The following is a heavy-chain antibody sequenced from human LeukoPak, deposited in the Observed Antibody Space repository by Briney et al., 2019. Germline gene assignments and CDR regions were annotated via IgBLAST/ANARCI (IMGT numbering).Heavy chain of an antibody. Sequence: GESLKISCKGSGYSFTSYWIGWVRQIPGKGLEWMGIIYPGDSDTRYSPSFQGQVTISADKSISTAYLQWSSLKASDTAMYYCARAPLITMIVVVTHFDYWGQGTLVTVSS. J-gene: IGHJ4*02. CDR2: IYPGDSDT. V-gene: IGHV5-51*01. CDR1: GYSFTSYW. D-gene: IGHD3-22*01. CDR3: ARAPLITMIVVVTHFDY.